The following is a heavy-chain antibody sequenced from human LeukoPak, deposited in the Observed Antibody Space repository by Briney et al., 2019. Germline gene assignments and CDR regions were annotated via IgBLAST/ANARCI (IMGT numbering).Heavy chain of an antibody. CDR3: AKDLGVIAAAGIFDY. CDR1: GFTFSSYA. V-gene: IGHV3-23*01. D-gene: IGHD6-13*01. Sequence: GGSLRLSCAASGFTFSSYAMSWVRQAPGKGLEWVSALSGSGGSTYYADSVKGRFTISRDNSKNTLYLQMNSLRAEDTAVYYCAKDLGVIAAAGIFDYWGQGTLVTVSS. CDR2: LSGSGGST. J-gene: IGHJ4*02.